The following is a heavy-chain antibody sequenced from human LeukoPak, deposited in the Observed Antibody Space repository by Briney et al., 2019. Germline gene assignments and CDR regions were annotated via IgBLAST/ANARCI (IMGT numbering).Heavy chain of an antibody. CDR1: GGSISSYY. CDR2: IYYSGST. V-gene: IGHV4-59*12. Sequence: SETLSLTCTVAGGSISSYYRSWIRQPPGKGLEWIGYIYYSGSTNYNPSLKSRVTISVDTSKNQFSLKLSSVTAADTAVYYCAKSIGYGLIDVWGQGTMVTVSS. CDR3: AKSIGYGLIDV. D-gene: IGHD3-22*01. J-gene: IGHJ3*01.